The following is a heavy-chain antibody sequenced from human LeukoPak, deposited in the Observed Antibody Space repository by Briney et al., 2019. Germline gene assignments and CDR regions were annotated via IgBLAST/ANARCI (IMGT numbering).Heavy chain of an antibody. CDR3: ARDRGDYDFWSGPYYYYYYMDV. J-gene: IGHJ6*03. D-gene: IGHD3-3*01. Sequence: ASVKVSCKASGGTFSSYAISWVRQAPGQGLEWMGGIIPIFGTANYAQKFQGRVTITADESTSTAYMELSSLRSEDTAVYYCARDRGDYDFWSGPYYYYYYMDVWGKGTTVTVSS. CDR1: GGTFSSYA. CDR2: IIPIFGTA. V-gene: IGHV1-69*01.